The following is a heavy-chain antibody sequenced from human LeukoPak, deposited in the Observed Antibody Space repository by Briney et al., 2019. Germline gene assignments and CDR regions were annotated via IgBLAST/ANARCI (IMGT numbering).Heavy chain of an antibody. CDR1: GYTLTELS. CDR3: ATSSSTSHLAFDI. CDR2: FDPEDGET. V-gene: IGHV1-24*01. D-gene: IGHD2-2*01. J-gene: IGHJ3*02. Sequence: GASVKVSCKVSGYTLTELSMHWVRQAPGKGLEWMGGFDPEDGETIYAQEFQGRVTMTEDTSTDTAYMELSSLRSEDTAVYYCATSSSTSHLAFDIWGQGTMVTVSS.